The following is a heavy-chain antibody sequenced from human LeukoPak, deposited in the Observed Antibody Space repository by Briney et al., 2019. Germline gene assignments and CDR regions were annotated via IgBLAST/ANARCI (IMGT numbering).Heavy chain of an antibody. CDR3: ATLGYGYGDKPFDY. V-gene: IGHV1-69-2*01. D-gene: IGHD4-17*01. CDR2: VDPEDGET. Sequence: GASVKVSCKASGYTSTDYYMHWVQQAPGKGLEWMGRVDPEDGETIYAEKFQGRVTITADTSTDTAYMELSSLRSEDTAVYYCATLGYGYGDKPFDYWGQGTLVTVSS. CDR1: GYTSTDYY. J-gene: IGHJ4*02.